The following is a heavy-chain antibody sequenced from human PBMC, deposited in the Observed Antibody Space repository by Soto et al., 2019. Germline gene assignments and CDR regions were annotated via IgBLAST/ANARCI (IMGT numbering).Heavy chain of an antibody. CDR3: ARWFTYGNFDYFDY. Sequence: GGSRRLSCAASGFTFSSYCIHWFRQAPGKGLVWVSRINSGGGTTTYADSVKGRFTISRDNAKNTLYLQMNGLRAEDTAVYYCARWFTYGNFDYFDYWGQGTQVTVSS. V-gene: IGHV3-74*01. D-gene: IGHD3-10*01. J-gene: IGHJ4*02. CDR2: INSGGGTT. CDR1: GFTFSSYC.